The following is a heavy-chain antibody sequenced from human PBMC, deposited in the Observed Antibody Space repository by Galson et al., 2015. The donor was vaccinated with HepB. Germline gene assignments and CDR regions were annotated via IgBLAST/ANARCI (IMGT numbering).Heavy chain of an antibody. Sequence: SLRLSCAASGFTFSSYAMHWVRQAPGQGLEWVAVISYDGSNKYYADSVKGRFTISRDNSKNTLYLQMNSLRAEDTAVYYCARGQGNPHPSDIVVVPAAIRGYYYYGMDVWGQGTTVTVSS. CDR1: GFTFSSYA. CDR2: ISYDGSNK. J-gene: IGHJ6*02. D-gene: IGHD2-2*01. CDR3: ARGQGNPHPSDIVVVPAAIRGYYYYGMDV. V-gene: IGHV3-30-3*01.